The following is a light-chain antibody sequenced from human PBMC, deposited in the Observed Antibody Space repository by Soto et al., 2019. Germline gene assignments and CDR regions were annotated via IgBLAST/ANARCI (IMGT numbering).Light chain of an antibody. CDR1: QSVSSSY. J-gene: IGKJ3*01. CDR3: QQYGGSPPFT. V-gene: IGKV3-20*01. CDR2: GAS. Sequence: EIVLTQSPGTLSLSPGERATLSCRASQSVSSSYLAGYQQKPGQAPRLLIYGASSRATGIPDRFSGSGSGTDFALTISRLEPEDFAVYYCQQYGGSPPFTFGPGTKVDIK.